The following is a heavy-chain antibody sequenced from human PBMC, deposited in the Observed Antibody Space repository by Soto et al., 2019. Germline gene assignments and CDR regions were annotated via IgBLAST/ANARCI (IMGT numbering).Heavy chain of an antibody. Sequence: PGGSLRLSCAASGFTFSNYALHWVRQAPGKGLEWVAVISYDGSKKYYADSVKGRFTISRDNSKNTVYLQMDSLRAEDTALFYCERDPGYGSGSTWLDPCGQGPLVTVYS. D-gene: IGHD6-19*01. CDR3: ERDPGYGSGSTWLDP. J-gene: IGHJ5*02. CDR2: ISYDGSKK. CDR1: GFTFSNYA. V-gene: IGHV3-30-3*01.